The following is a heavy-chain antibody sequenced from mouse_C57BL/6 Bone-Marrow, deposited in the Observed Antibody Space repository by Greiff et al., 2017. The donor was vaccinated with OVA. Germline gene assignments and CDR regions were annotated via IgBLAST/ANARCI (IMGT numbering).Heavy chain of an antibody. CDR2: IYPGSGST. Sequence: QVQLQQPGAELVKPGASVKMSCKASGYTFTSYWITWVKQRPGQGLEWIGDIYPGSGSTNYNEKFKSKATLTVDTSSSTAYMQLSSLTSEDSAVYYCARGESFWFLYYAMDYWGQGTSVTVSS. D-gene: IGHD1-3*01. CDR1: GYTFTSYW. J-gene: IGHJ4*01. CDR3: ARGESFWFLYYAMDY. V-gene: IGHV1-55*01.